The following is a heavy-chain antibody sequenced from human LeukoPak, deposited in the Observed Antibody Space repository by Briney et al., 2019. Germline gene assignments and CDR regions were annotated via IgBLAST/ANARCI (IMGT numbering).Heavy chain of an antibody. J-gene: IGHJ4*02. Sequence: GRSLRLSCAASGFTFSSYAMHWVRQAPGKGLEWVAVISYDGSSEYYADSVKGRFTISRDNSKNTLYLQMNSLRAEDTAVYYCARDPTYYDILTGYYRSYFDYWGQGTLVTVSS. V-gene: IGHV3-30*04. CDR3: ARDPTYYDILTGYYRSYFDY. CDR1: GFTFSSYA. CDR2: ISYDGSSE. D-gene: IGHD3-9*01.